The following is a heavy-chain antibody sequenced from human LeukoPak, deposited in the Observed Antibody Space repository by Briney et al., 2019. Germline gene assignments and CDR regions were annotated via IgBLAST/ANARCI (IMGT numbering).Heavy chain of an antibody. CDR2: ISGDGGST. D-gene: IGHD6-19*01. CDR3: AKEESGHSGGWTPFDY. V-gene: IGHV3-43*02. CDR1: EFTFDDYP. Sequence: QAGGSLRPPCAPPEFTFDDYPMHWARQAPGKGLKWAPLISGDGGSTYYADSVKGRFTISRDNSKNSLYLQMNSLRTEDTALYYCAKEESGHSGGWTPFDYWGQGTLVTVSS. J-gene: IGHJ4*02.